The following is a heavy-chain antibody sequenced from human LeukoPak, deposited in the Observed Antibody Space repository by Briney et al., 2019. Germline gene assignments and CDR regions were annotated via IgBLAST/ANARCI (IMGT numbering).Heavy chain of an antibody. J-gene: IGHJ4*02. Sequence: SETLSLTCTVSGGSISSSGYYWGWLRQPLGKGLEWIGSIYYTGNTYYTPSLKSRVTMSVDTSKNQFSLTLNSVTAADTAVYYCARDGEAVAGTVFDYWGQGTLVTVSS. CDR1: GGSISSSGYY. V-gene: IGHV4-39*07. CDR2: IYYTGNT. CDR3: ARDGEAVAGTVFDY. D-gene: IGHD6-19*01.